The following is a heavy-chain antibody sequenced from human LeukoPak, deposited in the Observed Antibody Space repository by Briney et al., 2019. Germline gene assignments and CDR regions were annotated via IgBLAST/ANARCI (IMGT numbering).Heavy chain of an antibody. J-gene: IGHJ4*02. D-gene: IGHD3-10*01. CDR2: IYYSGST. CDR1: GGSISSTSYY. Sequence: PSETLSLTCTVSGGSISSTSYYWGWIRQPPGKGLEWVGSIYYSGSTYYNPSLKSRVTISVDTSKNQFSLKLSSVTAADTAVYYCARILWFGQFYFDFWGPGTLVTVSS. CDR3: ARILWFGQFYFDF. V-gene: IGHV4-39*07.